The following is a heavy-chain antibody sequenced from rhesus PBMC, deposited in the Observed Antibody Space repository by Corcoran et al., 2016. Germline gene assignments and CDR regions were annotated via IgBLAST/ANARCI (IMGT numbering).Heavy chain of an antibody. CDR3: AGRGYGNYLGLDS. J-gene: IGHJ6*01. CDR1: GFTFSGYE. Sequence: EVQLAESGGGLVQPGGSLRLSCAASGFTFSGYEMHWVRQAPGKGLESFSFFVVQREYPNTAGSVKCRFTITRDNAKNTLSLQMNRLRAEDTAVYYCAGRGYGNYLGLDSWGQGVLVTVSS. V-gene: IGHV3-115*02. CDR2: FVVQREYP. D-gene: IGHD4-35*01.